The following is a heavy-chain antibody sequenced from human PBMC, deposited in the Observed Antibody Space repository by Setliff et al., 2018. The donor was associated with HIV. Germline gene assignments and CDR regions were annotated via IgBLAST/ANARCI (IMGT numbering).Heavy chain of an antibody. CDR1: GGSIIDSRYF. CDR3: VRHVWSDDFLVPGWFDS. V-gene: IGHV4-39*01. Sequence: PSETLSLTCTVSGGSIIDSRYFWGWIRQPPGKGLEWIGSVYYSGITYYSSSLKSRVTVSVDTSRIQFSLKLTSVTAADTAVYKCVRHVWSDDFLVPGWFDSWSQGTLVTAPQ. J-gene: IGHJ5*01. CDR2: VYYSGIT. D-gene: IGHD3-3*01.